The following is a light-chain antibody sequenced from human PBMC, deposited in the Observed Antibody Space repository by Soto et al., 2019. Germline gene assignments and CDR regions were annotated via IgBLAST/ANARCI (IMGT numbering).Light chain of an antibody. CDR3: QQYGSSWLT. J-gene: IGKJ4*01. V-gene: IGKV3-20*01. CDR1: QGVSSSY. CDR2: GAS. Sequence: EIVSPPPAGILLLSPGERATLSCGARQGVSSSYLGWYQQKPGQAPRLLIYGASSRATGIPDRFSGSGSGTDFTLTISRLEPEDFAVYYCQQYGSSWLTFGGGTKVEIK.